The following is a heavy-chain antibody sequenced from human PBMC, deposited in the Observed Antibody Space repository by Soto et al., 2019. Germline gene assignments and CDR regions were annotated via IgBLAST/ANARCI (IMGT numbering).Heavy chain of an antibody. CDR1: GFTFSSYA. CDR2: ISGSGGST. D-gene: IGHD2-8*01. CDR3: AKRGCTNGVCFVLYYYYGMDV. Sequence: GGSLRLSCAASGFTFSSYAMSWVRQAPGKGLEWVSAISGSGGSTYYADSVKGRFTISRDNSKNTLYLQMNSLRAEDTAVYYCAKRGCTNGVCFVLYYYYGMDVWGQGTTVTVSS. V-gene: IGHV3-23*01. J-gene: IGHJ6*02.